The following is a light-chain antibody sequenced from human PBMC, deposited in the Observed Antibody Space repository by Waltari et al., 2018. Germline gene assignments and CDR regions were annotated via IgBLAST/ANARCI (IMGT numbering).Light chain of an antibody. CDR2: EVS. CDR1: SSDVDVYNY. Sequence: QSALTQPASVSGSPGQSISISCTGTSSDVDVYNYVSWYQQHPGKAPKLMIYEVSYRPSGISNRFSGSKSDNTASLTISGLQAEDEADYYCSSYTSSSTWVFGGGTKLTVL. V-gene: IGLV2-14*01. J-gene: IGLJ3*02. CDR3: SSYTSSSTWV.